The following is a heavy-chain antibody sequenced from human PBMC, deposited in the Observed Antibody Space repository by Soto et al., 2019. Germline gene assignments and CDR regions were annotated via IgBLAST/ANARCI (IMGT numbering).Heavy chain of an antibody. CDR3: ARDKRDLRFLEWSYYFDY. J-gene: IGHJ4*02. D-gene: IGHD3-3*01. V-gene: IGHV3-30*19. CDR2: ISYDGNNE. CDR1: GFSFSYHG. Sequence: GGSLRLSCAASGFSFSYHGMHWVRQAPGKGLEWVAVISYDGNNEYYADSVKGRFTISGDNSKNTLYLQMNSLRAEDTAVYYCARDKRDLRFLEWSYYFDYWGQGTLVTVSS.